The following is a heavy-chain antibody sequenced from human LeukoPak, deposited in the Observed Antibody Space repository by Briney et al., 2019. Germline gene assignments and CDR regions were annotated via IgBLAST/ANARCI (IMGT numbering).Heavy chain of an antibody. CDR1: GFTFSRFN. J-gene: IGHJ4*01. V-gene: IGHV3-33*01. CDR2: IWYEGTDT. Sequence: GGSRRLSCVAAGFTFSRFNMHWVRQAPGKGLEWVALIWYEGTDTYYADAAKGRFTISRDDSKNTVYLQMNSLRAEDTAFYYCARGFLDFDFWGHGTLVTVSS. CDR3: ARGFLDFDF. D-gene: IGHD3-3*01.